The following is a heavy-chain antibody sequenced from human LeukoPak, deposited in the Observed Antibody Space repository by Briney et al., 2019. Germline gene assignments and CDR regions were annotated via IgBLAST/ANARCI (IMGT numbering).Heavy chain of an antibody. D-gene: IGHD6-13*01. J-gene: IGHJ5*02. CDR3: AREISSWYRSEGRFDP. V-gene: IGHV3-7*01. CDR2: IKQDGREK. CDR1: GFTFSSYA. Sequence: PGGSLRLSCAASGFTFSSYAMSWVRRAPGKGLEWVANIKQDGREKYYVDSVKGRFTISRDNAKNSLYLQMNSLRAEDTAVYYCAREISSWYRSEGRFDPWGQGTLVTVSS.